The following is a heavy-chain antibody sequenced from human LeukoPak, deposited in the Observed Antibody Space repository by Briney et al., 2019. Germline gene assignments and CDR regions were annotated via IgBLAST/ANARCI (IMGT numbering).Heavy chain of an antibody. V-gene: IGHV4-59*08. CDR1: GGFINSHY. CDR2: IHYTGTT. D-gene: IGHD1-26*01. CDR3: ATNRVGTYDRPFDI. Sequence: PSETLSLTCIVSGGFINSHYWSWIRQPPGKGLEWIGDIHYTGTTKYNPSVKSRVTISIDTSKNQFSLELSSVTATDTAVYFCATNRVGTYDRPFDIWGQGTMVTVSS. J-gene: IGHJ3*02.